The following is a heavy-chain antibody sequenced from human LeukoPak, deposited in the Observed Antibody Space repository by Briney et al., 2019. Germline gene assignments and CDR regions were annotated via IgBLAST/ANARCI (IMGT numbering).Heavy chain of an antibody. CDR2: INPSGGST. CDR3: ARDRRIVGATRDAFDI. J-gene: IGHJ3*02. Sequence: GASVKVSCKASGYTFTNYYMHWVRQAPGQGLEWVGLINPSGGSTSYAQKFQGRVTMTRDMSTSTVYMELRSLRSDDAAVYYCARDRRIVGATRDAFDIWGQGTMVTVSS. D-gene: IGHD1-26*01. V-gene: IGHV1-46*01. CDR1: GYTFTNYY.